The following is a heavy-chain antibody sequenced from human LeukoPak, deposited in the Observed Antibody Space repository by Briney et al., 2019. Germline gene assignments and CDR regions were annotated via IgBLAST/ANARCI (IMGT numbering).Heavy chain of an antibody. CDR3: AREYYYGSGSYYKPFDY. CDR2: ISSSGSTI. D-gene: IGHD3-10*01. Sequence: GGSLRLSCAASGFTFSDYYMSWIRQAPGKGLEWVSYISSSGSTIYYADSVKGRFTISRDNAKNSLYLQMNSLRAEDTAVYYCAREYYYGSGSYYKPFDYWGQGTLVTVSS. J-gene: IGHJ4*02. CDR1: GFTFSDYY. V-gene: IGHV3-11*04.